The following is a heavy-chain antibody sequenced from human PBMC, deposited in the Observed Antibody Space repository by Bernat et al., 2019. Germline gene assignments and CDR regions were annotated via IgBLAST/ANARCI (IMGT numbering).Heavy chain of an antibody. CDR2: IYPGDSDT. V-gene: IGHV5-51*01. J-gene: IGHJ4*02. D-gene: IGHD3-10*01. CDR3: AGQSVDHYDSGRTQYHDY. Sequence: EVQLVQSGAEVKKPGESLKISCKASGYSFPTYWIGWVRQMPGKGLECMGIIYPGDSDTRYSPSFQGQVTISADKSISTAYLQWSSLKASDSAVYYCAGQSVDHYDSGRTQYHDYWGQGTLVTVSS. CDR1: GYSFPTYW.